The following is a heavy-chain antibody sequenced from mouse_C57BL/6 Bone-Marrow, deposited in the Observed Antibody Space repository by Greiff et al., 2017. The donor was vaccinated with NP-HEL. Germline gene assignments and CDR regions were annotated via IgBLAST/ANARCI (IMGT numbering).Heavy chain of an antibody. V-gene: IGHV5-4*01. D-gene: IGHD1-1*01. CDR2: ISDGGSYT. CDR3: ARDRDGSSYVYAMDY. CDR1: GFTFSSYA. J-gene: IGHJ4*01. Sequence: EVKVEESGGGLVKPGGSLKLSCAASGFTFSSYAMSWVRQTPEKRLEWVATISDGGSYTYYPDNVKGRFTISRDNAKNKLYLQMSHLKSEDTAMYYCARDRDGSSYVYAMDYWGQGTSVTVSS.